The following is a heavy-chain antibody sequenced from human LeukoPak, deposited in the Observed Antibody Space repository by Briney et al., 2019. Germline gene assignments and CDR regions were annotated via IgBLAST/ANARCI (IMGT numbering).Heavy chain of an antibody. CDR2: ISSSSSTI. D-gene: IGHD3-22*01. Sequence: GGSLRLSCAASGSTFSSYSMNWVRQAPGKGLEWVSYISSSSSTIYYADSVKGRFTISRDNAKNSLYLQMNSLRDEDTAVYYCARGRRYYDSSGPTGVYYFDYWGQGTLVTVSS. CDR1: GSTFSSYS. CDR3: ARGRRYYDSSGPTGVYYFDY. V-gene: IGHV3-48*02. J-gene: IGHJ4*02.